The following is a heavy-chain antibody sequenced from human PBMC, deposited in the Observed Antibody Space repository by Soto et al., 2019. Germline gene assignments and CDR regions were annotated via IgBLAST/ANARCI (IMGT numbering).Heavy chain of an antibody. V-gene: IGHV4-34*01. CDR1: GGSFSGYY. D-gene: IGHD3-22*01. CDR3: ARARDSSGYYLDY. CDR2: INHRGST. J-gene: IGHJ4*02. Sequence: QVQLQQWGAGLLKPSETLSLTCAVYGGSFSGYYWSWIRQPPGKGLGWIGEINHRGSTNYIPSLKSRVTISADTSKSRFSLKLSSVTAADTAVYYAARARDSSGYYLDYWGQGTLVTVSS.